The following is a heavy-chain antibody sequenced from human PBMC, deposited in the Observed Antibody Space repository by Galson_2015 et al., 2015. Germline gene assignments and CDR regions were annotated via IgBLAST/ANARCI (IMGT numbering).Heavy chain of an antibody. CDR3: ARLGFGELLSY. CDR2: ISANTGDK. Sequence: SVKVSCEASGFTFTSYGITWVRQAPGKGLEWMAWISANTGDKNYAQTLQGRVAITTDKATSTAFMELSSLTSDDTAVYYCARLGFGELLSYWGQGALVTVSS. V-gene: IGHV1-18*01. D-gene: IGHD3-10*01. J-gene: IGHJ4*02. CDR1: GFTFTSYG.